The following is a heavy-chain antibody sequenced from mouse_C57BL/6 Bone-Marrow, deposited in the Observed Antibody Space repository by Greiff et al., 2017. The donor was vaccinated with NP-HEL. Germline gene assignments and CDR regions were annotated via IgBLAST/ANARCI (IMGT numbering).Heavy chain of an antibody. CDR3: ARCVTTVVAKGYYFDY. J-gene: IGHJ2*01. CDR1: GYTFTSYW. Sequence: QVQLQQPGAELVMPGASVKLSCKASGYTFTSYWMHWVKQRPGQGLEWIGEIDPSDSYTNYNQKFKGKSTLTVDKSSSTAYMQLSSLTSEDSAVYYCARCVTTVVAKGYYFDYWGQGTTLTVSS. V-gene: IGHV1-69*01. CDR2: IDPSDSYT. D-gene: IGHD1-1*01.